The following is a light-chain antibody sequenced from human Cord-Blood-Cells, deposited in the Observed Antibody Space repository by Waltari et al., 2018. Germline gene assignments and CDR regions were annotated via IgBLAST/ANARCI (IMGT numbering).Light chain of an antibody. J-gene: IGLJ2*01. V-gene: IGLV2-23*01. CDR1: SSDVGRYNL. Sequence: QSALTQPASVSGSPGQSITISCTGTSSDVGRYNLVSWYQQHPGKAPKLMIYDGSKRPSGVSNRFAGSKSGNTASLTISGLQAEDGADYYCCSYAGSVVFGGGTKLTVL. CDR2: DGS. CDR3: CSYAGSVV.